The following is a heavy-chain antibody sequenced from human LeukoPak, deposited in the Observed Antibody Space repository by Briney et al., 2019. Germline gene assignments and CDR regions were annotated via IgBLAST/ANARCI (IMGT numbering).Heavy chain of an antibody. V-gene: IGHV3-30*18. Sequence: GGSLRLSCAASGFTFSSYGMNWVRQAPGKGLEWVAVISYDGSNKYYADSVKGRFTISRDNSKNTLYLQMNRLRAEDTAVYYCAKAQGDYYYDSSGYYDWFDPWGQGTLVTVSS. CDR1: GFTFSSYG. J-gene: IGHJ5*02. CDR3: AKAQGDYYYDSSGYYDWFDP. CDR2: ISYDGSNK. D-gene: IGHD3-22*01.